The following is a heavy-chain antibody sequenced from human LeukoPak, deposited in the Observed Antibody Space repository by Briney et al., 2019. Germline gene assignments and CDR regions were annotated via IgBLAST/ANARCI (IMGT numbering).Heavy chain of an antibody. V-gene: IGHV4-61*01. D-gene: IGHD2-15*01. CDR2: IYYSGST. Sequence: SETLSLTCTVSGASVSSGSYYWTWIRQPPGKGLEWIGYIYYSGSTNYNPSLKSRVTISVDTSKNQFSLKLSSVTAADTAVYYCARQRVSAGYCSGGSCLAHFDYWGQGTLVTVSS. CDR1: GASVSSGSYY. J-gene: IGHJ4*02. CDR3: ARQRVSAGYCSGGSCLAHFDY.